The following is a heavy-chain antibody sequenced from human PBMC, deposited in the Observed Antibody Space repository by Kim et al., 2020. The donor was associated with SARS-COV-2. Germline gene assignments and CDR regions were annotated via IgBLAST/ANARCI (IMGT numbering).Heavy chain of an antibody. Sequence: SETLSLTCTVSGGPMSSFYWSWIRQSSGKGLEWIGYIYSSASTDYNPSLKSRVTISVDTAKNQFSLMLTSLTTADTAVYYCARHKPACCTGGVCYIAFDYWGQGTLVTVSS. J-gene: IGHJ4*02. V-gene: IGHV4-59*01. CDR2: IYSSAST. CDR1: GGPMSSFY. CDR3: ARHKPACCTGGVCYIAFDY. D-gene: IGHD2-8*02.